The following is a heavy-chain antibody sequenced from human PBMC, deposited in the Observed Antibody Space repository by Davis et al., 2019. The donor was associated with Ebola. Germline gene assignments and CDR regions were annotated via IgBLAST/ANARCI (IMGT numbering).Heavy chain of an antibody. Sequence: SETLSLTCTVSGGSISSYYWNWIRQPPGKGLEWIGYIYYSGSTNYNPSLKSRVTISVDTSKNQFSLKLTSVTAADSAVYYCARHASSTRGWFDPWGQGTLVTVSS. CDR2: IYYSGST. J-gene: IGHJ5*02. D-gene: IGHD6-6*01. V-gene: IGHV4-59*01. CDR3: ARHASSTRGWFDP. CDR1: GGSISSYY.